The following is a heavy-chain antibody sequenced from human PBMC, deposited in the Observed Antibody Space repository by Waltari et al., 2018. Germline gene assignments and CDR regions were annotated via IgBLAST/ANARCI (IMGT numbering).Heavy chain of an antibody. CDR2: VIPIYGTP. D-gene: IGHD1-26*01. CDR3: AKREIGYAFDT. Sequence: QVPLVQSGPGVKQPGSSVQVSCKASGGTFGRYAITWGRQAPGQGLEWVGGVIPIYGTPNYEAKFQGRVTVTADASTSTAYLEVRRLRSEDTAVYYCAKREIGYAFDTWGQGTMVIVSS. J-gene: IGHJ3*02. V-gene: IGHV1-69*12. CDR1: GGTFGRYA.